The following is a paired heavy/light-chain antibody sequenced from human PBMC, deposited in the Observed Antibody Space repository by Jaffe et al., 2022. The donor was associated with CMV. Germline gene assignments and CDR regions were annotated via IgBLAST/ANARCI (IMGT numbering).Heavy chain of an antibody. D-gene: IGHD5-18*01. CDR2: INGGNVNT. CDR1: GYIFTNYA. CDR3: ARDRTDTPSVWFDP. V-gene: IGHV1-3*01. J-gene: IGHJ5*01. Sequence: QVQLVQSGAEVKKPGASVKVSCKASGYIFTNYAIHWVRQAPGQGLEWMGWINGGNVNTKYSQKLQGRVTITWDTSASTAYMELSSLRSEDTAMYYCARDRTDTPSVWFDPWGQGTLVTVSS.
Light chain of an antibody. CDR3: AAWDDSLSGPVV. J-gene: IGLJ3*02. CDR1: RSNVETNY. CDR2: RNT. Sequence: QSVLTQPPSASGTPGQRVTISCSGSRSNVETNYVYWYQQFPGTAPKLLIYRNTQRPSGVPDRFSGSKSGTSASLAISGLRSEDEADYYCAAWDDSLSGPVVFGGGTKLTVV. V-gene: IGLV1-47*01.